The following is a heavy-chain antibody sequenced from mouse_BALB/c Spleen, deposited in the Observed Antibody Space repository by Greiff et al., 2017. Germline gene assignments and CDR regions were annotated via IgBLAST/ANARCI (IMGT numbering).Heavy chain of an antibody. V-gene: IGHV5-4*02. Sequence: EVKVVESGGGLVKPGGSLKLSCAASGFTFSDYYMYWVRQTPEKRLEWVATISDGGSYTYYPDSVKGRFTISRDNAKNNLYLQMSSLKSEDTAMYYCARDLYYYGSSPSYAMDYWGQGTSVTVSS. CDR2: ISDGGSYT. J-gene: IGHJ4*01. D-gene: IGHD1-1*01. CDR3: ARDLYYYGSSPSYAMDY. CDR1: GFTFSDYY.